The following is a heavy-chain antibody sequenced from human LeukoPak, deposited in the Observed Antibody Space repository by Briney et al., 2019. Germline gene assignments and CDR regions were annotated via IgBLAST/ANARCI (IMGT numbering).Heavy chain of an antibody. D-gene: IGHD1-26*01. V-gene: IGHV3-48*03. CDR1: GFTFSRYE. CDR3: ARGIAQSGGYYYMDV. CDR2: IGSSGGPI. Sequence: PGGSLRLSCAVSGFTFSRYEMNWVRQAPGKGLEWVSFIGSSGGPIYYADSVKGRFTISRDNAKNSLYLQIDSLRAEDTAVYYCARGIAQSGGYYYMDVWGKGTTVT. J-gene: IGHJ6*03.